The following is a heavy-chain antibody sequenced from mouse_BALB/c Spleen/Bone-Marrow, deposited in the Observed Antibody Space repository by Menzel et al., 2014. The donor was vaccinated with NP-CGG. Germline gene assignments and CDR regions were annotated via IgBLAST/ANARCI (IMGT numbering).Heavy chain of an antibody. D-gene: IGHD2-4*01. J-gene: IGHJ2*01. Sequence: QVQLKQSGAELAKPGASVKMSCKASGYTFTSYWMHWVKQRPGQGLEWIGYINPSTSYTEYNQKFKDKATLTADKSSSTAYMQLSSLTSEDSAVYYCARSGDYGGFDYWGQGTTLTVSS. CDR1: GYTFTSYW. CDR2: INPSTSYT. V-gene: IGHV1-7*01. CDR3: ARSGDYGGFDY.